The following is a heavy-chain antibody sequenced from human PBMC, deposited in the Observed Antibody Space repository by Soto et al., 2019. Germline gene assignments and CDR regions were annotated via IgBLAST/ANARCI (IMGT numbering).Heavy chain of an antibody. Sequence: GGPLRLSCAASGFTFSSYAMHWVRQAPGKGLEWVAVISYDGSNKYYADSVKGRFTISRDNSKNTLYLQMNSLRAEDTAVYYCARDDCSGGSCPIDYWGQGTLVTV. CDR1: GFTFSSYA. J-gene: IGHJ4*02. V-gene: IGHV3-30-3*01. D-gene: IGHD2-15*01. CDR2: ISYDGSNK. CDR3: ARDDCSGGSCPIDY.